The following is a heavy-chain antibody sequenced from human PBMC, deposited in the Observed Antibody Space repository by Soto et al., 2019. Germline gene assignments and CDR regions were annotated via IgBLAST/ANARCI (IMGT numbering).Heavy chain of an antibody. J-gene: IGHJ5*02. CDR2: IIPIFGTA. V-gene: IGHV1-69*01. Sequence: QVQLVQSGAEVKKPGSSVKVSCKASGGTFSSHAISWVRQAPGQGLEWMGGIIPIFGTANYAQKFQGRVTITADESTSTAYMELSSLRSEDTAVYYCARSNYGGNSGFHWFDPWGQGTLVTVSS. CDR1: GGTFSSHA. D-gene: IGHD4-17*01. CDR3: ARSNYGGNSGFHWFDP.